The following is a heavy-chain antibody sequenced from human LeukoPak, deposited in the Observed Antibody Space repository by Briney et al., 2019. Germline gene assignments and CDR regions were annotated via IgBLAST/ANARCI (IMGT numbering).Heavy chain of an antibody. CDR3: AVALWFGELLYHNDAFDI. CDR1: GFTFSSYG. Sequence: GGSLRLSCAASGFTFSSYGMHWVRQAPGKGLEWVAFIRYDGSNKYYADSVKGRFTISRDNSKNTLYLQMNSLRAEDTAVYCCAVALWFGELLYHNDAFDIWGQGTMVTVSS. CDR2: IRYDGSNK. J-gene: IGHJ3*02. V-gene: IGHV3-30*02. D-gene: IGHD3-10*01.